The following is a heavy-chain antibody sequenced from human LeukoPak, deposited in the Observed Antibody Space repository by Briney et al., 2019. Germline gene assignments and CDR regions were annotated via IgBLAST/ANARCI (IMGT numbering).Heavy chain of an antibody. V-gene: IGHV3-7*01. J-gene: IGHJ4*02. Sequence: PGGSLRLSCAASGFTFSSYWMSWVRQAPGKGLEWVANIKQDGSAKYYVDSVKGRFTTSRDNAKNSLYLQMNTLRGEDTAVYYCASTSYSSSWYWDYWGQGTLVTVSS. CDR3: ASTSYSSSWYWDY. CDR2: IKQDGSAK. D-gene: IGHD6-13*01. CDR1: GFTFSSYW.